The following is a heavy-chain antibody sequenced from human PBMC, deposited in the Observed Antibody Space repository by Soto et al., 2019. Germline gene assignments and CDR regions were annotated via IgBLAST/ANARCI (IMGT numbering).Heavy chain of an antibody. D-gene: IGHD3-16*01. V-gene: IGHV3-21*01. J-gene: IGHJ5*02. Sequence: GGSLRLSCAASGFTFSTFNMNWVRQAPGKGLEWVSSIDTSSSFTYYADSVKGRFTISRDNGKKSLYLQMDSLRAEDTAIYYCVRQQYDFLVDPWGQGTRVTVSS. CDR3: VRQQYDFLVDP. CDR2: IDTSSSFT. CDR1: GFTFSTFN.